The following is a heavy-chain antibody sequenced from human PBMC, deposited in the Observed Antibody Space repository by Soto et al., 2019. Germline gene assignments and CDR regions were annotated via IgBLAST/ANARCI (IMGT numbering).Heavy chain of an antibody. D-gene: IGHD6-19*01. CDR1: GGTFSSYT. J-gene: IGHJ3*02. CDR3: ARDVAVASTSAFDI. CDR2: IIPILGIA. V-gene: IGHV1-69*08. Sequence: QVQLVQSGAEVKKPGSSVKVSCKASGGTFSSYTISWVRQAPGQGLEWMGRIIPILGIANYAQKCQGRVTITADKSTSTAYMELSSLRSEDTAVYYCARDVAVASTSAFDIWGQGTMVTVSS.